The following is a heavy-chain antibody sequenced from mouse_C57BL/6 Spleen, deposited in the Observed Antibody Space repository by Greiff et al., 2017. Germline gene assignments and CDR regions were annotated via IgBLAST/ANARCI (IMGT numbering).Heavy chain of an antibody. J-gene: IGHJ2*01. V-gene: IGHV5-12*01. CDR3: ARHGDGSLFDY. CDR2: ISNGGGST. CDR1: GFTFSDYY. Sequence: DVQLVESGGGLVQPGGSLKLSCAASGFTFSDYYMYWVRQTPEKRLEWVAYISNGGGSTYYPDTVKGRFTISRDNAKNTLYLQMSRLKSEDTAMYYCARHGDGSLFDYWGQGTTLTVSS. D-gene: IGHD2-3*01.